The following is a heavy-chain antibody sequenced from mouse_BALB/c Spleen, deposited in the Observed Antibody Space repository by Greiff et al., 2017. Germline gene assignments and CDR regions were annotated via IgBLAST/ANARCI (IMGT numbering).Heavy chain of an antibody. CDR2: IWAGGST. CDR3: ARGGNWQGWFAY. V-gene: IGHV2-9*02. CDR1: GFSLTSYG. Sequence: QVQLKESGPGLVAPSQSLSITCTVSGFSLTSYGVHWVRQPPGKGLEWLGVIWAGGSTNYNSALMSRLSISKDNSKSQVFLKMNSLQTDDTAMYYCARGGNWQGWFAYWGQGTLVTVSA. D-gene: IGHD4-1*01. J-gene: IGHJ3*01.